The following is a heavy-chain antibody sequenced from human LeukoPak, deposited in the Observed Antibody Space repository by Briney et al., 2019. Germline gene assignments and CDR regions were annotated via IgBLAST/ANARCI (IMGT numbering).Heavy chain of an antibody. CDR2: IIPIDGTA. CDR3: ARDPGAPVRAFDI. J-gene: IGHJ3*02. D-gene: IGHD3-10*01. Sequence: SVKVSCKASRDTFTRCAFSWVRQAPGQGLEWMGGIIPIDGTANFGQKFQGRVTITADGSTSTAYMELSSLRSEDTAIYYCARDPGAPVRAFDIWGQGTMVIVSS. CDR1: RDTFTRCA. V-gene: IGHV1-69*01.